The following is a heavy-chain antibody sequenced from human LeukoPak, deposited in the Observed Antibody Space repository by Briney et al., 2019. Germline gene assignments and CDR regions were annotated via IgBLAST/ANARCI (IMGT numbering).Heavy chain of an antibody. J-gene: IGHJ4*02. V-gene: IGHV3-30-3*01. CDR1: GFTFSGYA. D-gene: IGHD3-22*01. CDR2: ISYDGSNK. Sequence: PGGSLRLSCAASGFTFSGYAMHWVRQAPGKGLEWVAVISYDGSNKYYADSVKGRFTISRDNSKNTLYLQMNSLRAEDTAVYYCARALRGAHDSSGSYTDYWGQGTLVTVSS. CDR3: ARALRGAHDSSGSYTDY.